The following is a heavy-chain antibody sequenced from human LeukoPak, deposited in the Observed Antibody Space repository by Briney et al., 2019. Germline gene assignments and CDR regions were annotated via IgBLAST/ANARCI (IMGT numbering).Heavy chain of an antibody. J-gene: IGHJ4*02. D-gene: IGHD5-18*01. CDR3: ARDRDYGYSYGNSFDY. CDR2: MNPNSGNT. CDR1: GYTFTSYD. Sequence: ASVKVSCKASGYTFTSYDINWVRQATGQGLEWMGWMNPNSGNTGYAQKFQGRVTITRNTSISTAYMELSSLRSEDTAVYYCARDRDYGYSYGNSFDYWGQGTLVTVSS. V-gene: IGHV1-8*03.